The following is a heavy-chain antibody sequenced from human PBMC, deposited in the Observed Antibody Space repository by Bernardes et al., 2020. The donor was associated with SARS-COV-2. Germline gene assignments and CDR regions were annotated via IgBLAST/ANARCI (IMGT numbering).Heavy chain of an antibody. CDR2: IHYDDNT. CDR3: AKDRRGVGIIVPGEDY. J-gene: IGHJ4*02. D-gene: IGHD3-10*01. V-gene: IGHV3-23*01. CDR1: GFSFSDYH. Sequence: GGSLRLSRAASGFSFSDYHMTWVRQAPGKGLEWVSAIHYDDNTFYTDSVRGRFTVSRDNSKNMVYLQMNGLRPEDTAVYYCAKDRRGVGIIVPGEDYWGQGTVVIVSS.